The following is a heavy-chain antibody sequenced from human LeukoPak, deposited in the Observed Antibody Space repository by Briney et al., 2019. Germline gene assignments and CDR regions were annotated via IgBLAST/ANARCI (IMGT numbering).Heavy chain of an antibody. CDR2: INPSGGST. J-gene: IGHJ3*02. Sequence: ASVKVSCKASGYTFTSYYMHWVRQAPGQGLEWMGIINPSGGSTSYAQKFQGRVTMTRDTSTSTVYMELSSLRSEDTAVYYCAKDSTYYYDSLLRVAFDIWGQGTMVTVSS. CDR3: AKDSTYYYDSLLRVAFDI. D-gene: IGHD3-22*01. V-gene: IGHV1-46*01. CDR1: GYTFTSYY.